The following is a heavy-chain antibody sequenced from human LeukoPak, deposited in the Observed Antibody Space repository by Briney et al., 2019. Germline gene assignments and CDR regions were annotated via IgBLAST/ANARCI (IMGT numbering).Heavy chain of an antibody. J-gene: IGHJ4*02. CDR3: AKRKEGWLLY. V-gene: IGHV3-30*18. Sequence: GGSLRLSCAASGFTFSSYGMHWVRQAPGKGLEWVAVISYDGSNKYYADSVKGRFTISRDNSKNTLYLQMNSLRAEDTAVYYCAKRKEGWLLYWGQGTLVTVSS. D-gene: IGHD2-21*02. CDR1: GFTFSSYG. CDR2: ISYDGSNK.